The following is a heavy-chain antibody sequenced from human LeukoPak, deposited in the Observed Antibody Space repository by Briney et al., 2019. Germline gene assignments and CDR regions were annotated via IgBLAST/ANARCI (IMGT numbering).Heavy chain of an antibody. D-gene: IGHD2-2*01. J-gene: IGHJ4*02. CDR2: VYYSGST. Sequence: SETLSLTCTVSGGSISSSSYYWGWIRQPPGKGLEWIGSVYYSGSTYYNPSLKSRVTISVDTSKNQFSLKLSSVTAADTAVYYCARHIHHNDHIVVLPANFDHWGQGTLVTVSS. CDR1: GGSISSSSYY. CDR3: ARHIHHNDHIVVLPANFDH. V-gene: IGHV4-39*01.